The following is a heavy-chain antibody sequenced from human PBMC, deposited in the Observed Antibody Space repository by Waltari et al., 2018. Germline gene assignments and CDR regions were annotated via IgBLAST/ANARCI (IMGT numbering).Heavy chain of an antibody. CDR2: IYSGGST. Sequence: EVQLVETGGGLIQPGGSLRLSCAASGFTVSSNYMSWVRQAPGKGLECVSVIYSGGSTYYADSVKGRFTISRDNSKNTLYLQMNSLRAEDTAVYYCARVDRNPYYYYMDVWGKGTTVTVSS. CDR3: ARVDRNPYYYYMDV. V-gene: IGHV3-53*02. J-gene: IGHJ6*03. CDR1: GFTVSSNY.